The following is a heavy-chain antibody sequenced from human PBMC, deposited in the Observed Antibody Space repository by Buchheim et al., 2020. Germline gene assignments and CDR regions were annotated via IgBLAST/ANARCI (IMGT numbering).Heavy chain of an antibody. CDR1: GFTFNTYA. Sequence: EVQLLESGGGLVQPGGSLRLSCAASGFTFNTYAMSWARQASGKGLEWVSGITSSGCYTPYADSVMGRFTIFRDNFKNTLFLQMNSLRDEDTALYYCAEDVRYCSNNRCDSWGQG. D-gene: IGHD2-2*01. CDR2: ITSSGCYT. J-gene: IGHJ5*02. V-gene: IGHV3-23*01. CDR3: AEDVRYCSNNRCDS.